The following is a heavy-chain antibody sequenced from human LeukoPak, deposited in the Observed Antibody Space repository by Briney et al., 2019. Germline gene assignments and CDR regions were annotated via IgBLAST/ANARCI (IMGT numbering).Heavy chain of an antibody. J-gene: IGHJ3*02. CDR2: TSGSGGST. Sequence: PGGSLRLSCAASGFTFSSYAMSWVRQAPGKGLEWVSATSGSGGSTYYADSVKGRFTISRDNSKNTLYLQMNSLRAEDTAVYYCAKGRRDGYSLDAFDIWGQGTMVTVSS. D-gene: IGHD5-24*01. V-gene: IGHV3-23*01. CDR1: GFTFSSYA. CDR3: AKGRRDGYSLDAFDI.